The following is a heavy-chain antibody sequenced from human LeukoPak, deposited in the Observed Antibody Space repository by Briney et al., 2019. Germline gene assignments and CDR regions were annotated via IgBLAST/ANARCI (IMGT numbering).Heavy chain of an antibody. Sequence: SETLSLTCTVSGGSISSYYWSWIRQPPGKGLEWIGYIYYSGSTNYNPSLKSRVTMSVDTSNNQFSLKLSSVTAADTAVYYCARKRKGAYDFDYWGQGTLVTVSS. CDR3: ARKRKGAYDFDY. J-gene: IGHJ4*02. V-gene: IGHV4-59*12. D-gene: IGHD3-16*01. CDR1: GGSISSYY. CDR2: IYYSGST.